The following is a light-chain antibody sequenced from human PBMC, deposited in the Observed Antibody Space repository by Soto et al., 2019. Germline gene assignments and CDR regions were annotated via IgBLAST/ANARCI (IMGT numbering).Light chain of an antibody. Sequence: DSQMTQSPSTLSASVGDRVTITCRASQSISSWLAWYLQRPGKAPKLLIYDASSLESGVPSRFSGSGSGTEFTLTISSLQPDDFATYYCQQYNSNSKYSFGQGTKVDIK. CDR3: QQYNSNSKYS. V-gene: IGKV1-5*01. CDR1: QSISSW. J-gene: IGKJ2*03. CDR2: DAS.